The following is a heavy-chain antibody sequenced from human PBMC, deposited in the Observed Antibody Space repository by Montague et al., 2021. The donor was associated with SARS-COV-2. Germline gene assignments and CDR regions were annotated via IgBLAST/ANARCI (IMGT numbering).Heavy chain of an antibody. CDR3: ARDIAVAGLFDY. D-gene: IGHD6-19*01. CDR1: GGSISSGSYY. CDR2: ISISGST. Sequence: TLSLTCTVSGGSISSGSYYRSWIRQPAGKGLEWIGRISISGSTNYNTSLKSRVTISVDTSKNQFSLKLSSVTAADTAVYYCARDIAVAGLFDYWGQGTLVTVSS. J-gene: IGHJ4*02. V-gene: IGHV4-61*02.